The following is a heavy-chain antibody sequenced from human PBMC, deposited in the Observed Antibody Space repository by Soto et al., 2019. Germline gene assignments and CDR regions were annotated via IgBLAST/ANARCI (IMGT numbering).Heavy chain of an antibody. Sequence: QLQLQESGPGLVKPSETLSLTCTVSGGSISSSSYYWGWIRQPPGKGLEWIGSIYYSGSTYYNPSLKSRVTISVDTSKNQFSLKLSSVTAADTAVYYCARGQYERYYYYYYGMDVWGQGTTVTVSS. V-gene: IGHV4-39*01. CDR1: GGSISSSSYY. CDR3: ARGQYERYYYYYYGMDV. J-gene: IGHJ6*02. CDR2: IYYSGST. D-gene: IGHD1-1*01.